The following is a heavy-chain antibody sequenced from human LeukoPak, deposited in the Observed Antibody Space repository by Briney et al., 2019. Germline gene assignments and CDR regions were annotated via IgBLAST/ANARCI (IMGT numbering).Heavy chain of an antibody. CDR1: GGTFSSYA. V-gene: IGHV1-2*02. Sequence: ASVKVSCKASGGTFSSYAISWVRQAPGQGLEWMGWINPNSGGTNYAQKFQGRVTMTRDTSISTAYMELSRLRSDDTAVYYCARDYSALYWYFDLWGRGTLVTVSS. CDR3: ARDYSALYWYFDL. J-gene: IGHJ2*01. D-gene: IGHD2-15*01. CDR2: INPNSGGT.